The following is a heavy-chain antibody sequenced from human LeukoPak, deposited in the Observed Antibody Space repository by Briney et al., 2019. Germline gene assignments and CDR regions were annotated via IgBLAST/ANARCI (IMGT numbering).Heavy chain of an antibody. CDR1: GGSISSNNW. Sequence: KPSGTLSLTCAVSGGSISSNNWWSWVRQPPGKGLEWIGEIYHSGSTNYNPSLKSRVTMSVDTSKNQFSLKLSSVTAADTAVYYCARARIAPQSADGDFDIWGQGTMVTVSS. CDR2: IYHSGST. V-gene: IGHV4-4*02. CDR3: ARARIAPQSADGDFDI. J-gene: IGHJ3*02. D-gene: IGHD6-6*01.